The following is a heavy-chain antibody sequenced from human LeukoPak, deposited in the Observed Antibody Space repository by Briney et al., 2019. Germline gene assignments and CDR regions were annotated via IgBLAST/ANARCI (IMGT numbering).Heavy chain of an antibody. V-gene: IGHV1-46*01. CDR3: ARDGYDSSGYYHNWFDP. D-gene: IGHD3-22*01. J-gene: IGHJ5*02. Sequence: GASVQVSCQASGYTFTSYYMHWVRQAPGQGLEWMGIINPSGGSTSYAQKFQGRVTMTRDTSTSTVYMELSSLRSEDTAVYYCARDGYDSSGYYHNWFDPWGQGTLVTVSS. CDR2: INPSGGST. CDR1: GYTFTSYY.